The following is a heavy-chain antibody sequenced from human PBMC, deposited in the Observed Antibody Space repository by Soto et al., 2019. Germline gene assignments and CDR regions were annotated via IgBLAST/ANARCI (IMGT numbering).Heavy chain of an antibody. CDR2: ISSSSSYI. CDR1: GFTFSSYS. CDR3: ARVKGTAMAPFDY. D-gene: IGHD5-18*01. J-gene: IGHJ4*02. Sequence: PGGSLRLSCAASGFTFSSYSMNWVRQAPGKGLEWVSSISSSSSYIYYADSVKGRFTISRDNAKNSLYLQMNSLRAEDTAVYYCARVKGTAMAPFDYWGQGTLVTVPS. V-gene: IGHV3-21*01.